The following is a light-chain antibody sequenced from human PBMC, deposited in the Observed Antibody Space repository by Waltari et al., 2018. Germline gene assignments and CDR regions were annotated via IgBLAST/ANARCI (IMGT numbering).Light chain of an antibody. Sequence: QSVLTQPPSVSAAPGQRVTISCSGGHSNIGNNYVSWYRQFPGTAPKLLIYEDSERPAGVPCRCSGAKAGTAATWDITGLQAGDEADYYCGTWDSSLSGAVFGGGTHLTVL. CDR1: HSNIGNNY. CDR2: EDS. J-gene: IGLJ7*01. V-gene: IGLV1-51*02. CDR3: GTWDSSLSGAV.